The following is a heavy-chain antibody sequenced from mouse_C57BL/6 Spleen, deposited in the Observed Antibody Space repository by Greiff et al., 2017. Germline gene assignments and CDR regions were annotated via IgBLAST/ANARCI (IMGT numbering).Heavy chain of an antibody. CDR3: ASRVSYYLDY. J-gene: IGHJ2*01. D-gene: IGHD3-1*01. CDR2: INPYNGGT. V-gene: IGHV1-19*01. Sequence: VQLQQSGPVLVKPGASVKMSCKASGYTFTDYYMNWVKQSHGKSLEWIGVINPYNGGTSYNQKFKGKATLTVDKSSSTAYMELNSLTSADSAVYYCASRVSYYLDYWGQGTTLTVSS. CDR1: GYTFTDYY.